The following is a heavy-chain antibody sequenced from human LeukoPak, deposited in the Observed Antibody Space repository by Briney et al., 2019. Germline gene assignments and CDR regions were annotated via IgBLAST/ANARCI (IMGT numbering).Heavy chain of an antibody. CDR2: IKSKTDGEAT. J-gene: IGHJ4*02. CDR3: TTLTPVNVK. D-gene: IGHD2-15*01. CDR1: GFSLSNAW. V-gene: IGHV3-15*01. Sequence: PGGSLRLSCTASGFSLSNAWMTWVRQAPGKGLECVGRIKSKTDGEATDYAAPVKGRFTISRDDSKNTLYLQMNSLKTEDTALYYCTTLTPVNVKWGQGTLVTVSS.